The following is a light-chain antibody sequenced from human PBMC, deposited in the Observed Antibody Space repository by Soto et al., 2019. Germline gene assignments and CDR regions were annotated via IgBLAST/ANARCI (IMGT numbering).Light chain of an antibody. CDR3: QQYNTYWT. CDR2: DAS. CDR1: QTVSHW. Sequence: DIQMTQSPSTLSGSVGDRVTITCRASQTVSHWLAWYQQKPGKAPKLLIFDASSLENGVPSRFSGSGSGTEFTLTITGLQPDDFATYYCQQYNTYWTFGQGTKVDI. V-gene: IGKV1-5*01. J-gene: IGKJ1*01.